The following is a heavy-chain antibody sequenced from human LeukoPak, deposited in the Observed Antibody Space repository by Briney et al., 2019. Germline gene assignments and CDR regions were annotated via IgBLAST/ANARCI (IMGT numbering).Heavy chain of an antibody. Sequence: PGGSLRLSCAASGFTFSSYAMSWVRQAPGKGLEWVSAISGSGGSTYYADSVKGRFTISRDNSKNTLYLQMNSLRAEDTAVYYCASDAFDYYDSSGGFDYWGQGTLVTVSS. V-gene: IGHV3-23*01. CDR3: ASDAFDYYDSSGGFDY. D-gene: IGHD3-22*01. CDR1: GFTFSSYA. CDR2: ISGSGGST. J-gene: IGHJ4*02.